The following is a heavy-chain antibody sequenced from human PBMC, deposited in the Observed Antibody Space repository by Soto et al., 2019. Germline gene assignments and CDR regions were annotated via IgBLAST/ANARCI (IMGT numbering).Heavy chain of an antibody. J-gene: IGHJ3*02. CDR2: IYYSGST. V-gene: IGHV4-39*01. D-gene: IGHD2-2*01. CDR1: GGSISSSSYY. Sequence: QLQLQESGPGLVKPSETLSLTCTVSGGSISSSSYYWGWLRQPPGKGLEWIGSIYYSGSTYYNPSLKSRVTISVDTSKNQFSLKLSSVTAADTAVYYCARRGYCSSTSCPGAFDIWGQGTMVTVSS. CDR3: ARRGYCSSTSCPGAFDI.